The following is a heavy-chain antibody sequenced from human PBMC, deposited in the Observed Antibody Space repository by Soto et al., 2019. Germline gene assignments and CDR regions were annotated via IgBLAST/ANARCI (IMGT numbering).Heavy chain of an antibody. V-gene: IGHV1-69*01. J-gene: IGHJ4*02. D-gene: IGHD6-25*01. CDR3: ARLEVIAAGGCPGPTDY. Sequence: QVQLVQSGAEVKKPGSSVKVSCKASGGTFSSYAISWVRQAPGQGLEWMGGIIPIFGTANYAQKFQGRVTITADESTSTAYMELSSLRSEYTAVYYCARLEVIAAGGCPGPTDYWGQGTLVTVSS. CDR2: IIPIFGTA. CDR1: GGTFSSYA.